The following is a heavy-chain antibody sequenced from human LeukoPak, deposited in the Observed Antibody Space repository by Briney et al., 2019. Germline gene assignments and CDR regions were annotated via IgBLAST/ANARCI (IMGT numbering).Heavy chain of an antibody. Sequence: GGSLRLSCAASGFTFSSYGMHWVRQAPGKGLEWVAVIWYGGSNKYYADSVKGRFTISRDNSKNTLYLQMNSLRAEDTAVYYCARDMFSPRYYYGSGSYFTHPDYWGQGTLVTVSS. CDR2: IWYGGSNK. V-gene: IGHV3-33*01. D-gene: IGHD3-10*01. J-gene: IGHJ4*02. CDR1: GFTFSSYG. CDR3: ARDMFSPRYYYGSGSYFTHPDY.